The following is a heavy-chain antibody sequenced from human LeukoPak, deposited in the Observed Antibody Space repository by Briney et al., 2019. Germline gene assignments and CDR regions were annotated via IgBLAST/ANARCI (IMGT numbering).Heavy chain of an antibody. D-gene: IGHD2-15*01. V-gene: IGHV4-34*01. CDR2: IDHSGST. Sequence: SETLSLTCAVYGGSFSNYSWNWIRQPPGKGLEWIGEIDHSGSTNYNPYLKSRVTISLDTSKNQFSLMLRFVTAADTAVYYCARAPYLSGGSWGQGILVAVSS. CDR3: ARAPYLSGGS. CDR1: GGSFSNYS. J-gene: IGHJ3*01.